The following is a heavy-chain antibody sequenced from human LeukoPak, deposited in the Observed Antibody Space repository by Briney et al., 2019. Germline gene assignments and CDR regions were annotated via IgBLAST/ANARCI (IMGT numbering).Heavy chain of an antibody. CDR2: INPNSGGT. CDR3: ARERGIQLWERYYYYYMDV. J-gene: IGHJ6*03. Sequence: ASVKVSCKASGYTFTGYYMHWVRQAPGQGLEWMGWINPNSGGTNYAQKFQGRVTMTRDTSISTAYMELSRLRSDDTAVYYCARERGIQLWERYYYYYMDVWGKGTTVTVSS. CDR1: GYTFTGYY. V-gene: IGHV1-2*02. D-gene: IGHD5-18*01.